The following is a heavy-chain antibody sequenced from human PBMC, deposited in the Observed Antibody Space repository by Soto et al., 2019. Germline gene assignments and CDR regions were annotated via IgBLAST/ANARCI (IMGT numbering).Heavy chain of an antibody. D-gene: IGHD6-19*01. CDR1: GYTLTELS. CDR2: FDPEDGET. CDR3: ARDLHSSGSYGMDV. Sequence: ASVKVSCKVSGYTLTELSMHWVRQAPGKGLEWMGGFDPEDGETIYAQKFQGRVTMTEDTSTDTAYMELSSLRSEDTAVYYCARDLHSSGSYGMDVWGQGTTVTVSS. V-gene: IGHV1-24*01. J-gene: IGHJ6*02.